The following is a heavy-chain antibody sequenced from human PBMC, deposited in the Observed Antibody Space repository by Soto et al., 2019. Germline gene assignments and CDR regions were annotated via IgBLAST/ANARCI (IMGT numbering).Heavy chain of an antibody. CDR3: ARRVSSGWYQYFDY. Sequence: SETLSLTCTVSGGSISSSSYYWGWIRQPPGKGLEWIGSIYYSGSTYYNPSLKSRVTISVDTSKNQFSLKLSSVTAADTAVYYCARRVSSGWYQYFDYWGQGTLVTVSS. CDR2: IYYSGST. J-gene: IGHJ4*02. CDR1: GGSISSSSYY. D-gene: IGHD6-19*01. V-gene: IGHV4-39*01.